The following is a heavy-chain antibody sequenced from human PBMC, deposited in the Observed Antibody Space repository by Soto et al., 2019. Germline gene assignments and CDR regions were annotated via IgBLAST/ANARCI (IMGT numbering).Heavy chain of an antibody. CDR3: AKDDYSSSSGMDY. V-gene: IGHV3-9*01. CDR2: INWNSGSI. CDR1: GFTFDDYA. D-gene: IGHD6-6*01. Sequence: EVELVESGGGLGQPGRSLRLSCAASGFTFDDYAMHWVRQAPGKGLEWVSSINWNSGSIGYADSVKGRFTISRDNAKNSLYLQMNSLGAEDTALYYCAKDDYSSSSGMDYWGQGTLVTVSS. J-gene: IGHJ4*02.